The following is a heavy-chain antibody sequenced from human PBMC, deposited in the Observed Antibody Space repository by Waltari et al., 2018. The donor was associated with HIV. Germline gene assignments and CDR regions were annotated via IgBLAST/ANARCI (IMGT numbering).Heavy chain of an antibody. Sequence: HPQLQESVPGLVKPSETLSLARTVSGCSISNSNYFWGWIRQTAGKGMEWIGSIYYSGNTYYNPSRKIRVTRSVDTSKNQFSLKLSTVTTAATDVFSCARHALSVGAAYWNFDLWGRGTLVTVSS. V-gene: IGHV4-39*01. D-gene: IGHD1-26*01. CDR1: GCSISNSNYF. CDR3: ARHALSVGAAYWNFDL. CDR2: IYYSGNT. J-gene: IGHJ2*01.